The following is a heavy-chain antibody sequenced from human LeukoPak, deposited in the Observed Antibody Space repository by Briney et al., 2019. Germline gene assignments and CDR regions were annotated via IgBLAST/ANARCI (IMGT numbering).Heavy chain of an antibody. Sequence: SETLSLTCAVYGGSFSGYYWSWIRQPPGKGLEWIGEINHSGSTNYNPSLKSRVTISVDTSKNQFSLKLSSLTAADTAVYYCARQPSGYTYGHHFDYWGQGTLVTVSS. J-gene: IGHJ4*02. CDR1: GGSFSGYY. CDR3: ARQPSGYTYGHHFDY. CDR2: INHSGST. V-gene: IGHV4-34*01. D-gene: IGHD5-18*01.